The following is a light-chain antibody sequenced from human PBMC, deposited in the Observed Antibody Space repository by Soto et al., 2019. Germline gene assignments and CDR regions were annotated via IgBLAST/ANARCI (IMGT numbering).Light chain of an antibody. Sequence: EIVMTQSPATLSVSAGERATLSCRASQSVGSNLAWYQQKPGQAPRLLIYGASSRATGIPDRFSGSGSGTDFTLTISRLEPEDFAVYYCQQYGSSPWTFGQGTKVEIK. CDR2: GAS. J-gene: IGKJ1*01. V-gene: IGKV3-20*01. CDR1: QSVGSN. CDR3: QQYGSSPWT.